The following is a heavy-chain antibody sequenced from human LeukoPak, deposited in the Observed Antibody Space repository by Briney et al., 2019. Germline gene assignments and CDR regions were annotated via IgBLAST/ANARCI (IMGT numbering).Heavy chain of an antibody. CDR3: ARDLGRGNTPFDY. D-gene: IGHD3-16*01. V-gene: IGHV3-33*01. CDR2: IWDDGSKK. Sequence: GGSLRLSCAASGFTFSSYGMHWVRQAPVKGLEWVAVIWDDGSKKYYADSVKGRFTISRDNSKNTMYLQMNSLRAEDTALYYCARDLGRGNTPFDYWGQGTLVTVSS. CDR1: GFTFSSYG. J-gene: IGHJ4*02.